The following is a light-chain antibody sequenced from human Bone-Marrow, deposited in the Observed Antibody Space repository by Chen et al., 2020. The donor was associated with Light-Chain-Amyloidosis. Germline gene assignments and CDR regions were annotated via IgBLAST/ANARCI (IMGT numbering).Light chain of an antibody. CDR1: QTISSNY. CDR2: GSS. Sequence: EIVLTQSPGTLSLSPVEGSNLSCRASQTISSNYLTWYQHKFGQAPRLLIYGSSSRATGIPDRFTGSGSGTYFTLTINRLEPEDFAMYYGQQYGTSPLAFGGGTKVEIK. V-gene: IGKV3-20*01. CDR3: QQYGTSPLA. J-gene: IGKJ4*01.